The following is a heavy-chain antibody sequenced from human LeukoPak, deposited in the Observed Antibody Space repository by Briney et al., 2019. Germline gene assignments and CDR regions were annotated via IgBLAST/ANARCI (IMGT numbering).Heavy chain of an antibody. CDR2: ISYSGST. D-gene: IGHD3-9*01. Sequence: SETLSLTCTVSGGSISIYYWSWIRQPPGKGLEWIGYISYSGSTNYTPSLKSRVTISLDTSTNQFFLKLSSVTAADTAVYYCARKRSFDLWGQGTLVTVSS. J-gene: IGHJ4*02. V-gene: IGHV4-59*01. CDR1: GGSISIYY. CDR3: ARKRSFDL.